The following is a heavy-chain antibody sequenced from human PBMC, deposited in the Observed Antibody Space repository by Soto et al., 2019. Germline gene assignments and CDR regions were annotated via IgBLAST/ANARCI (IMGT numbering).Heavy chain of an antibody. CDR3: ARLKGYCSSTSCYGWFDP. Sequence: PXESLTISFKGSGYSFTSYWIGWVRQIPGKGLEWMGIIYPGDSDTRYSPSFQGQVTISADKSISTAYLQWSSLKASDTAMYYCARLKGYCSSTSCYGWFDPWGQGTLVTV. J-gene: IGHJ5*02. CDR2: IYPGDSDT. CDR1: GYSFTSYW. D-gene: IGHD2-2*01. V-gene: IGHV5-51*01.